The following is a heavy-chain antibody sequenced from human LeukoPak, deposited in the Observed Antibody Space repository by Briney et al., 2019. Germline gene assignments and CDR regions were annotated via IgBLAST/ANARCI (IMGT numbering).Heavy chain of an antibody. CDR3: ARVTGYMIEDYFDY. V-gene: IGHV4-59*01. J-gene: IGHJ4*02. Sequence: SETLSLTCTVSGGSISSYYWNWIRQPPGKGLEWIAYIYYSGNTNYNPSLTSRVTISVDTSKNQFSLKLSSVTAGDPAVYYCARVTGYMIEDYFDYWGQGTLVTVSS. CDR1: GGSISSYY. CDR2: IYYSGNT. D-gene: IGHD3-22*01.